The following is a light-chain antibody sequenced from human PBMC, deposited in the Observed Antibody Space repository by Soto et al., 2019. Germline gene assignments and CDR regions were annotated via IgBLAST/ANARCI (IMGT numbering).Light chain of an antibody. J-gene: IGLJ2*01. CDR3: CSYAGSITLV. CDR2: DDI. V-gene: IGLV2-23*01. Sequence: QSGLTQTASVSGSPGQSITMSCTGTRNDVGGYNLVSWYQQHPGNAPRLLIHDDIKRPSGVSDRFSGSKAGNTASLTSSGLQAEDEADYYCCSYAGSITLVVGGGTKLTVL. CDR1: RNDVGGYNL.